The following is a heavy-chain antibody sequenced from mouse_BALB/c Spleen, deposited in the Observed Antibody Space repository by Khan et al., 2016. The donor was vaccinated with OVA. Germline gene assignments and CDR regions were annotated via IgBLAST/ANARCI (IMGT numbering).Heavy chain of an antibody. D-gene: IGHD1-1*02. CDR2: IWGGGTT. J-gene: IGHJ4*01. CDR3: AKLLWSHYYAMDY. Sequence: QVQLKESGPGLVAPSQSLSITCTVSGFSLTDYGVGWIRQPPGKGLEWLGVIWGGGTTYYNSARKSRLSISKDNSKSQVFLKMNSLHTDDTAMYYCAKLLWSHYYAMDYWGQGTSVTVSS. V-gene: IGHV2-6-5*01. CDR1: GFSLTDYG.